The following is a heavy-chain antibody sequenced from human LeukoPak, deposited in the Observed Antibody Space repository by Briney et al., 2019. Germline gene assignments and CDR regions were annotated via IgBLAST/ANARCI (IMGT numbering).Heavy chain of an antibody. J-gene: IGHJ3*02. CDR3: AREVLTHYYDSSGYYHGAFDI. CDR2: IYSGGST. D-gene: IGHD3-22*01. Sequence: PGGSLRLSCAASGFTASSNYMSWVRQAPGKGLEWVSVIYSGGSTYYADSVKGRFTISRDNSKNTLYLQMNSLRAEDTAVYYCAREVLTHYYDSSGYYHGAFDIWGQGTMVTVSS. CDR1: GFTASSNY. V-gene: IGHV3-53*01.